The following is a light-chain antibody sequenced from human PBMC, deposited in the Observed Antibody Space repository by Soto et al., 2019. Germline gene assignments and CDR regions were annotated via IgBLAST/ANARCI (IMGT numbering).Light chain of an antibody. CDR2: DVS. CDR3: SSYTSSSTPFV. J-gene: IGLJ1*01. CDR1: SSDVGGFNY. V-gene: IGLV2-14*01. Sequence: QSVLTQPASVSGSPGQSITISCTGTSSDVGGFNYVSWFQQHPGKAPKLMIYDVSNRPSGVSSRFSGSKSGSTASLTISGLQAEDEADYYCSSYTSSSTPFVFGTGTKV.